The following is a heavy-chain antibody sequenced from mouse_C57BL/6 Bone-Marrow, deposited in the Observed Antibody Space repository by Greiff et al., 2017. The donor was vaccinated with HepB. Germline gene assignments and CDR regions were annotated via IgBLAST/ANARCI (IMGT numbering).Heavy chain of an antibody. V-gene: IGHV1-55*01. Sequence: VQLQQPGAELVKPGASVKMSCKASGYTFTSYWITWVKQRPGQGLEWIGDIYPGSGSTNYNEKFKGKATLTADKSSSTAYMELRSLTSEDSAVYFCASSPYYYGSSYGFAYWGQGTLVTVSA. D-gene: IGHD1-1*01. CDR2: IYPGSGST. J-gene: IGHJ3*01. CDR3: ASSPYYYGSSYGFAY. CDR1: GYTFTSYW.